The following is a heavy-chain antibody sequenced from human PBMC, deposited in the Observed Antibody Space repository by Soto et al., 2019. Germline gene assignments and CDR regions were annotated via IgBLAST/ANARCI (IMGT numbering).Heavy chain of an antibody. CDR2: IIPIFGTA. J-gene: IGHJ4*02. CDR3: ARGHNWNYFPFDY. D-gene: IGHD1-7*01. CDR1: GGTLSSYA. V-gene: IGHV1-69*12. Sequence: QVQLVQSGAEVKKPGSSVKVSCKSSGGTLSSYAISWVRQAPGQGLEWMGGIIPIFGTANYAQKFQARVTITADESTSTAYMELSSLRSEDTAVYYCARGHNWNYFPFDYWGQGTLVTVSS.